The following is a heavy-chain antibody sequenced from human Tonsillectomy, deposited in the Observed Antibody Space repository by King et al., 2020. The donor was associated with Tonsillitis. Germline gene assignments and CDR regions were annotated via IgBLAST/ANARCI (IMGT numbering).Heavy chain of an antibody. V-gene: IGHV3-30*02. CDR1: GFTFSSYG. Sequence: VQLVESGGGVVQPGGSLRLSCAASGFTFSSYGMHWVRQAPGKGLEWVAFIRYDGSNKYYADSVKGRFTISRDNSKNTLYLQMNSLRAEDTAVYYCAKDPHALEWSPVPRFDYWGQGTLVTVSS. D-gene: IGHD3-3*01. CDR2: IRYDGSNK. J-gene: IGHJ4*02. CDR3: AKDPHALEWSPVPRFDY.